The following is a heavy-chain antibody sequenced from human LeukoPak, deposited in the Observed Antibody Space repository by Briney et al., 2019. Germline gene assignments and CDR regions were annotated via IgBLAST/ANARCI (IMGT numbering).Heavy chain of an antibody. CDR1: GGTFSSYT. CDR3: ARGIVRGFVVVPAALYGMDV. J-gene: IGHJ6*02. V-gene: IGHV1-69*02. Sequence: GSSVKVSCKASGGTFSSYTISWVRQAPGQGLEWMGRIIPILGMANYAQKFQGRVTITADKSTSTAYMELSSLRSEDTAVYYCARGIVRGFVVVPAALYGMDVWGQGTTVTVSS. CDR2: IIPILGMA. D-gene: IGHD2-2*01.